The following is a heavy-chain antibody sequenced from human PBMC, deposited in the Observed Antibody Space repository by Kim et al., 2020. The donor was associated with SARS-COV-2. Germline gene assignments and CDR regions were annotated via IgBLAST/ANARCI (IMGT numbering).Heavy chain of an antibody. Sequence: ASVKVSCKASGYTFTSYNINWVRQAPGQGLEWMGIIDPSGSSTTYAQKFQGKITMTTDTSSSTAYMELSSLTSEDTAVYYCARARSGSGGCGSY. D-gene: IGHD6-25*01. J-gene: IGHJ4*03. CDR3: ARARSGSGGCGSY. CDR2: IDPSGSST. V-gene: IGHV1-46*01. CDR1: GYTFTSYN.